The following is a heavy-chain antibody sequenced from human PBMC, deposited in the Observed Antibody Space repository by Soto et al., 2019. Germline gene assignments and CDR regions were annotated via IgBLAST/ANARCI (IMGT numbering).Heavy chain of an antibody. J-gene: IGHJ3*02. CDR3: ASPSSSYYYDSSGYHSHDAFDI. D-gene: IGHD3-22*01. Sequence: ASVKVSCKASGYTFTSYGICWVRQAPGQGLEWMGWISAYNGNTNYAQKLQGRVTMTTDTSTSTAYMELRSLRSDDTAVYYCASPSSSYYYDSSGYHSHDAFDIWGQGTMVTVSS. CDR1: GYTFTSYG. V-gene: IGHV1-18*01. CDR2: ISAYNGNT.